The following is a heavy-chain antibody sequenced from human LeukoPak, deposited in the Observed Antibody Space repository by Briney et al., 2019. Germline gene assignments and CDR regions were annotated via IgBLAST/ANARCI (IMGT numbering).Heavy chain of an antibody. J-gene: IGHJ3*01. V-gene: IGHV3-7*01. D-gene: IGHD6-19*01. CDR1: GFTFSTVW. CDR2: IKQDESEK. Sequence: GGSLRLSCAASGFTFSTVWMTWVRQAPGKGLEWVANIKQDESEKYYMDSVKGRFTISRDNAKNSLYLQMNSLRAEDTAVYHCASQILGVTVAGANSFDFWGQGTMVTVSS. CDR3: ASQILGVTVAGANSFDF.